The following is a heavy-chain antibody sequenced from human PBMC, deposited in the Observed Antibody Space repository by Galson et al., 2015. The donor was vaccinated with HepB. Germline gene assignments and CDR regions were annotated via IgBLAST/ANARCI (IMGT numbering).Heavy chain of an antibody. CDR3: VKRYCSSTNCYAGY. D-gene: IGHD2-2*01. J-gene: IGHJ4*02. CDR1: GFTFSSYA. CDR2: ISSNGGST. V-gene: IGHV3-64D*06. Sequence: SLRLSCAASGFTFSSYAMHWVRQAPGKGLDYVSAISSNGGSTYYADSVKGRFTISRDNSKNTLYLQMSSLRAEDTAVYYCVKRYCSSTNCYAGYWGQGTLVTVSS.